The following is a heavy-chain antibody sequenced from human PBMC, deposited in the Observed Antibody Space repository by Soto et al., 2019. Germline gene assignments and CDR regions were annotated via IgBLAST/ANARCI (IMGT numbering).Heavy chain of an antibody. Sequence: QVQLVQSGAEVKKPGASVKVSCKASGYTFTSYGISWVRQAPGQGLEWMGWISAYNGNTNYAQKLQGRVTMTTDTSTTTDYRELRSRRSDDTAVYYSAGVGGVQARFDPWGQGTPVSLSS. J-gene: IGHJ5*02. CDR2: ISAYNGNT. V-gene: IGHV1-18*01. D-gene: IGHD2-8*02. CDR3: AGVGGVQARFDP. CDR1: GYTFTSYG.